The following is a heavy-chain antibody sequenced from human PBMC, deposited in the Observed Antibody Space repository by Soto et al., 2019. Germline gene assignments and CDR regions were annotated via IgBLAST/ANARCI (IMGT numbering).Heavy chain of an antibody. CDR1: GGSISGYY. CDR3: ARVTTVVTQSNSFDY. CDR2: INHSGST. Sequence: SETLSLTCAVYGGSISGYYWSWIRQPPGKGLEWIGEINHSGSTNYNPSLKSRVTISVDTSKNQFSLKLSSVTAADTAVYYCARVTTVVTQSNSFDYWGQGTLVTVSS. J-gene: IGHJ4*02. V-gene: IGHV4-34*01. D-gene: IGHD4-17*01.